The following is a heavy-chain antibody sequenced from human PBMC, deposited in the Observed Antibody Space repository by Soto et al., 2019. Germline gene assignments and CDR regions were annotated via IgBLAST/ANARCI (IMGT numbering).Heavy chain of an antibody. D-gene: IGHD6-13*01. CDR3: AREQDQEQQLVPLDY. CDR2: ISAYNGNT. V-gene: IGHV1-18*04. J-gene: IGHJ4*02. CDR1: GYTFTGYY. Sequence: ASLQDSCKASGYTFTGYYMRWVRQAPGQGLEWMGWISAYNGNTNYAQKLQGRVTMTTDTSTSTAYMELRSLRSDDTAVYYCAREQDQEQQLVPLDYWGQGTLVTVSS.